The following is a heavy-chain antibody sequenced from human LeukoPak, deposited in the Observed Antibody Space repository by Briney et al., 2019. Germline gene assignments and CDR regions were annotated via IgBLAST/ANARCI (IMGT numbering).Heavy chain of an antibody. CDR1: HYSISSPYF. Sequence: SETLSLTCAVSHYSISSPYFWGWIRQPPGKGLEWIGCIYHTGRTNYNPSINSRVTMSLDTSKNQFSLNLNSVTAADTAVYHCARVYSGSTWYYFDYWGQGILVTVSS. CDR2: IYHTGRT. V-gene: IGHV4-38-2*01. CDR3: ARVYSGSTWYYFDY. J-gene: IGHJ4*02. D-gene: IGHD5-12*01.